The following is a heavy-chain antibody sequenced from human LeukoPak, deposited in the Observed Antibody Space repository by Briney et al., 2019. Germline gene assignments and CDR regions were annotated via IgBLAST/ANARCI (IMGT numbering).Heavy chain of an antibody. D-gene: IGHD6-19*01. CDR3: ARALAVAGTGGFDP. J-gene: IGHJ5*02. V-gene: IGHV3-74*01. CDR2: INTDGSST. CDR1: GFTFTSYW. Sequence: GGSLRLSCAASGFTFTSYWMHWVRQAPGKGLVWASRINTDGSSTSYADSVKGRFTISRDNAKNTLYLQMSSLRAEDTAVYYCARALAVAGTGGFDPWGQGTLVTVSS.